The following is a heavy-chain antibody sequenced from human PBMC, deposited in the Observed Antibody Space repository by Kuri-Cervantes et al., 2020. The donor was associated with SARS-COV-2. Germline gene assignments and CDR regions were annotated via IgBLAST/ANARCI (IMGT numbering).Heavy chain of an antibody. CDR1: GYTFTSYG. CDR2: INPNSGGT. J-gene: IGHJ3*02. CDR3: ARDLGAFDI. V-gene: IGHV1-2*02. Sequence: ASVKVSCKASGYTFTSYGISWVRQAPGQGLEWMGWINPNSGGTNYAQKFQGRATMTRDTSISTAYMELSRLRSDDTAVYYCARDLGAFDIWGQGTMVTVSS.